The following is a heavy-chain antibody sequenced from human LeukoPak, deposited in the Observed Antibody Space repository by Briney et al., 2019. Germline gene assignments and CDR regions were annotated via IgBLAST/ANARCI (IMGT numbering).Heavy chain of an antibody. D-gene: IGHD4-17*01. J-gene: IGHJ4*02. CDR3: AKASVYGDYFHYFDY. Sequence: GGSLRLSCAASGFTFSSYAMSWVRQAPGKGLEWVSAISGSGGSTYYADSVKGRFTISRDNSKNTLYLQMNSLRAEDTAVYYCAKASVYGDYFHYFDYWGQGTLVTVSS. CDR1: GFTFSSYA. V-gene: IGHV3-23*01. CDR2: ISGSGGST.